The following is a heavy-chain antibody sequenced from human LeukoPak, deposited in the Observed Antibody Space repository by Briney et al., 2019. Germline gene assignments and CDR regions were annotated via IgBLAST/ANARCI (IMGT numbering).Heavy chain of an antibody. CDR1: GFTVSSNY. CDR3: ARASTVVTRSATNDAFDI. Sequence: GGSLRLSCSASGFTVSSNYMSWVRQAPGKGLEWVSVIYSGGSTFYADSVKGRFTISRDNSKDKLYLQMNSLRAGDTAVYYCARASTVVTRSATNDAFDIWGQGTMVTVSS. J-gene: IGHJ3*02. CDR2: IYSGGST. D-gene: IGHD4-23*01. V-gene: IGHV3-66*01.